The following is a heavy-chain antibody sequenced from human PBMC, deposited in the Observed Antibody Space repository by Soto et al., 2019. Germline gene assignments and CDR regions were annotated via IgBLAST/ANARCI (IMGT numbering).Heavy chain of an antibody. D-gene: IGHD4-17*01. CDR2: ITDNGGST. Sequence: GGSLRLSCAASGFTFSRDGMGWVRQAPGKGLEWVSLITDNGGSTYYADSVKGRFTISRDNTKNTLFLQMNSLRAEDTAVYYCAKERATTTAFDYWGQGALVTVSS. CDR1: GFTFSRDG. V-gene: IGHV3-23*01. CDR3: AKERATTTAFDY. J-gene: IGHJ4*02.